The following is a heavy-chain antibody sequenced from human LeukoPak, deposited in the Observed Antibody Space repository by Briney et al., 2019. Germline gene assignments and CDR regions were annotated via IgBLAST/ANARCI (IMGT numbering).Heavy chain of an antibody. V-gene: IGHV4-59*01. CDR2: IYYSGST. Sequence: SETLSLTCTVSGGSISSYYWSWLRQPPGKGLEWIGYIYYSGSTNYNPSLKSRVTISVDTSKNQFSLKLSSVTAADTAVYYCARGRAGDYWGQGTLVTVSS. J-gene: IGHJ4*02. D-gene: IGHD6-19*01. CDR3: ARGRAGDY. CDR1: GGSISSYY.